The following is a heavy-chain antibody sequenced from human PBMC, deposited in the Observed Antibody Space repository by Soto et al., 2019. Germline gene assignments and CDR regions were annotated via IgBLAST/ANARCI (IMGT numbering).Heavy chain of an antibody. CDR3: AKTRRMEIHITTGPPYYYGMDV. Sequence: PGGSLRLSCAASGFTFSSYGMHWVRQAPGKGLEWVAVILYDGSNKYYADSVKGRFTISRDNSKNTLYLQMNSLRAEDTAVYYCAKTRRMEIHITTGPPYYYGMDVWGQGTTVTVSS. V-gene: IGHV3-30*18. J-gene: IGHJ6*02. D-gene: IGHD4-4*01. CDR2: ILYDGSNK. CDR1: GFTFSSYG.